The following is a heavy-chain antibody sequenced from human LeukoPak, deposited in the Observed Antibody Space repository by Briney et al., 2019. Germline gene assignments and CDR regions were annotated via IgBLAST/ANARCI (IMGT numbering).Heavy chain of an antibody. J-gene: IGHJ4*02. CDR2: INHSGST. Sequence: SQTLSLTCTVSGGSISSGSYYWSWIRQPPGKGLEWIGEINHSGSTNYNPALKSRVTISVDTSKNQFSLKLSSVTAADTAVYYSARGRRGYSYGHWGQGTLVTVSS. CDR3: ARGRRGYSYGH. CDR1: GGSISSGSYY. D-gene: IGHD5-18*01. V-gene: IGHV4-39*07.